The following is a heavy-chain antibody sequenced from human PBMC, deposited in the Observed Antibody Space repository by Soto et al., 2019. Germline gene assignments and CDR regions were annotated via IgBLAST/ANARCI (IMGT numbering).Heavy chain of an antibody. CDR1: GFTFSDYY. CDR3: ARAKGSYAFDI. J-gene: IGHJ3*02. Sequence: PGGSLRLSCAASGFTFSDYYMGWIRQAPGKGLECVSYISSSGNTKYYADSVQGRFTISRDNAKNSLNLQMNSLRAEDTAVYYCARAKGSYAFDIWGQGTMVPVSS. CDR2: ISSSGNTK. V-gene: IGHV3-11*01.